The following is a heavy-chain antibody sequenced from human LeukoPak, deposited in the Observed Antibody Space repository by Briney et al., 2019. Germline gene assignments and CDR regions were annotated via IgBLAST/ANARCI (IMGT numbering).Heavy chain of an antibody. CDR3: ARGVAAAGANWFDP. CDR1: GFTFSSYS. CDR2: ISSNSSYI. Sequence: GGSLRLSCAASGFTFSSYSMNWVRQAPGKGLEWVSSISSNSSYIYYADSVKGRFTISRDNAKNSLYLQMNSLRAEDTAVYYCARGVAAAGANWFDPWGQGTLVTVSS. V-gene: IGHV3-21*01. J-gene: IGHJ5*02. D-gene: IGHD6-13*01.